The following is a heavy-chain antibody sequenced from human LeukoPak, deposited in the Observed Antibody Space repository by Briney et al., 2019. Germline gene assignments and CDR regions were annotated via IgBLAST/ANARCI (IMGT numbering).Heavy chain of an antibody. Sequence: ASVKASCKASGGTFSSYAISWVRQAPGHGLEWMGGIIPIFGTANYAQKFQGRVTITTDESTSTAYMELSSLRSEDTAVYYCARSGSQHHNWFDPWGQGTLVTVSS. J-gene: IGHJ5*02. D-gene: IGHD2-2*01. V-gene: IGHV1-69*05. CDR3: ARSGSQHHNWFDP. CDR2: IIPIFGTA. CDR1: GGTFSSYA.